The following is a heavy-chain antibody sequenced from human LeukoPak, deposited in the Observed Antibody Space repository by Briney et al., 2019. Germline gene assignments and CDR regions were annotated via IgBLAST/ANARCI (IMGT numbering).Heavy chain of an antibody. CDR3: ARSPPLPH. V-gene: IGHV3-21*01. CDR2: ISSSSSYI. Sequence: GGSLRLSCAASGFTFSSYSMNWVRQAPGKGLEWVSSISSSSSYIYYVDSVKGRFTISRDNAKSSLYLQMNSLRADDTAVYYCARSPPLPHWGQGTLVTVSS. CDR1: GFTFSSYS. J-gene: IGHJ4*02.